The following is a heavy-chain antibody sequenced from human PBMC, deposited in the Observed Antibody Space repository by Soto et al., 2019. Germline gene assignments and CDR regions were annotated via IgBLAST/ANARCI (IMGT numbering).Heavy chain of an antibody. CDR2: IIPIFGTA. V-gene: IGHV1-69*13. D-gene: IGHD3-10*01. CDR1: GGTFSSYA. Sequence: ASVKVSCKASGGTFSSYAISWVRQAPGQGLEWMGGIIPIFGTANYAQKFQGRVTITADESTSTAYMELSSLRSEDTAVYYCARGPYYSGRGHYYFDYWGQGTLVTVSS. CDR3: ARGPYYSGRGHYYFDY. J-gene: IGHJ4*02.